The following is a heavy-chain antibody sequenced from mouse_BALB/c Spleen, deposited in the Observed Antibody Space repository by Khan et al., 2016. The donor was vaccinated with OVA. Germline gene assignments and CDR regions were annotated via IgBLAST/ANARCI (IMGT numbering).Heavy chain of an antibody. V-gene: IGHV2-6-4*01. CDR3: ARAYYRYDGYYAMDY. Sequence: QVQLKESGPGLVAPSQSLSITCTVSGFSLSRYDIHWVRQPPGKGLEWLGVIWGGGGTACNSTPKHRLSISKDKSTSQVFLKMNRLLTDDTAMYXCARAYYRYDGYYAMDYWGQGTSVTVSS. D-gene: IGHD2-14*01. J-gene: IGHJ4*01. CDR2: IWGGGGT. CDR1: GFSLSRYD.